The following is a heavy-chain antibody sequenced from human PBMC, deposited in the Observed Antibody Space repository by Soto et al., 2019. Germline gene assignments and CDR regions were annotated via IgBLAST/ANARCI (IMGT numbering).Heavy chain of an antibody. Sequence: GGSLRLSCAASGFTFSSHWMHWVRQAPGKGLVWISRISTDGSTTGYADSVKGRFTISRDNAKNTLYLQMNSLRAEDTAVYYCTRDVTTVTLFDPWGHGTLVT. J-gene: IGHJ5*02. D-gene: IGHD4-17*01. CDR1: GFTFSSHW. CDR2: ISTDGSTT. CDR3: TRDVTTVTLFDP. V-gene: IGHV3-74*01.